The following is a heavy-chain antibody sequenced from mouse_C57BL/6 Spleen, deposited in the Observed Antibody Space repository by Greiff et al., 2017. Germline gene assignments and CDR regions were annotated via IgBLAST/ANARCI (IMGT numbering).Heavy chain of an antibody. D-gene: IGHD1-1*01. CDR3: ARSTVVHYFDY. Sequence: VQLQQSGAELVKPGASVKISCKASGYAFSSYWMNWVKQRPGKGLEWIGQIYPGDGDTNYNGKFKGKATLTADKSSSKAYMQLSSLTSEDSAVYFCARSTVVHYFDYWGQGTTLTVSS. V-gene: IGHV1-80*01. J-gene: IGHJ2*01. CDR1: GYAFSSYW. CDR2: IYPGDGDT.